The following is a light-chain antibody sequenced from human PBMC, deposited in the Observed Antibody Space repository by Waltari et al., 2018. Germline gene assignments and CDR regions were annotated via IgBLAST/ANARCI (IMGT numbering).Light chain of an antibody. CDR3: QSTDSNGTYLYV. CDR1: ALPKQY. J-gene: IGLJ1*01. V-gene: IGLV3-25*03. CDR2: KDS. Sequence: SYELTQPPSVSVSPGQTARITCSGDALPKQYGYWYQKKAGQATVLVIKKDSERPSGFPELFSGSSSGSTVTLTITGVQAEDEADYYWQSTDSNGTYLYVFGSGTKVTVL.